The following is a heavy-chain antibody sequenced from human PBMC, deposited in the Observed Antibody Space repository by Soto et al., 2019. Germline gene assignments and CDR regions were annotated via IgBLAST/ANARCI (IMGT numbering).Heavy chain of an antibody. J-gene: IGHJ6*01. Sequence: ASVKVSCKASGYTFTSYDINWVRQATGQGLEWMGWMNPNSGNTGYAQKFQGRVTMTRNTSISTAYMELSSLRSEDTAVYYCAAFRRLSSSTSCYKYYYGMAVRGRGCTVTVSS. V-gene: IGHV1-8*01. CDR1: GYTFTSYD. D-gene: IGHD2-2*02. CDR2: MNPNSGNT. CDR3: AAFRRLSSSTSCYKYYYGMAV.